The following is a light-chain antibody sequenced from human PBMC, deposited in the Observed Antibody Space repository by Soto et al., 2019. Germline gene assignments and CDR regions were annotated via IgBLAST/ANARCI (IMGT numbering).Light chain of an antibody. CDR3: QKYGSSPYT. J-gene: IGKJ2*01. V-gene: IGKV3-20*01. Sequence: EIVLTQSPGTLSLSPGQRATLSCRASQSVSSSYLAWYQQKPGQAPRLLIYGESSRATGIPDRFSGSGSGTDLTLTIRRLEPEDFAVYYCQKYGSSPYTFGQGTKVDIK. CDR2: GES. CDR1: QSVSSSY.